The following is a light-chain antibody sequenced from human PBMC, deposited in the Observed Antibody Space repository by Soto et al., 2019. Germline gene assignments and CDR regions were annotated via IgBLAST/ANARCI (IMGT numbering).Light chain of an antibody. Sequence: DTQMTQSPSTLSAFVGDRVIITCRASQSISSWLAWYQQKPGKAPKLLIYDASSLESGVPSRFSGSGSGTEFTLTISSLQSDDFATYYCQQYNSYSWTFGQGTKVEIK. CDR3: QQYNSYSWT. CDR2: DAS. CDR1: QSISSW. V-gene: IGKV1-5*01. J-gene: IGKJ1*01.